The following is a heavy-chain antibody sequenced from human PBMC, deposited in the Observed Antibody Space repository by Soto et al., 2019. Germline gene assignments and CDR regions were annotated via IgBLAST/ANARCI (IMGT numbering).Heavy chain of an antibody. CDR3: ARGRSSSWYRY. CDR2: IHYSAST. D-gene: IGHD6-13*01. Sequence: SETLSLTCTVSGGSISSGDYYWSWIRQPPRKGLEWIGYIHYSASTYYNASLKSRVTISVDTSKNQFSVKLSSVTAAGTAVYYCARGRSSSWYRYWGQGTLVTVSS. J-gene: IGHJ4*02. V-gene: IGHV4-30-4*01. CDR1: GGSISSGDYY.